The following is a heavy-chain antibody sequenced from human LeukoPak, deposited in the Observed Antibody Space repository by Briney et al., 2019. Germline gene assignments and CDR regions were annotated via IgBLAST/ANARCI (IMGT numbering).Heavy chain of an antibody. CDR1: GVSISSHY. Sequence: SETLSLTCTVSGVSISSHYWSWLRQPPGKGLEWIGYIYYSGSTNYNPSPKSRVTISVDTSKNQFSLKLSSVTAADTAVYYCARAESGYYGYYYYYMDVWGKGTTVTVSS. V-gene: IGHV4-59*11. CDR3: ARAESGYYGYYYYYMDV. J-gene: IGHJ6*03. CDR2: IYYSGST. D-gene: IGHD3-3*01.